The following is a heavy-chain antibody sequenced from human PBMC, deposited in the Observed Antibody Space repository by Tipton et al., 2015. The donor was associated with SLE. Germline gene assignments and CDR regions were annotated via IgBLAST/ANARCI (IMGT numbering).Heavy chain of an antibody. CDR1: GFTFSSYG. V-gene: IGHV3-30*02. CDR3: AKDVHGYDSSGSFDY. Sequence: SLRLSCAASGFTFSSYGMHWVRQAPGKGLEWVAFIRYDGSNKYYADSVKGRFTISRDNSKNTLYLQMNSLRAEDTAVYYCAKDVHGYDSSGSFDYWGQGTLVTVSS. CDR2: IRYDGSNK. J-gene: IGHJ4*02. D-gene: IGHD3-22*01.